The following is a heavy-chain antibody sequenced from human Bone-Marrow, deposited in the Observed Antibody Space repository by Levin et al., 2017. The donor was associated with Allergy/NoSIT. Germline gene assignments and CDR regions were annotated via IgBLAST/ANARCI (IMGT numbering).Heavy chain of an antibody. CDR2: ISSDGNNK. Sequence: GGSLRLSCAASGFTFSSYTLHWVRQAPGKGLEWVAVISSDGNNKYYADSVKGRFTISRDNSRNTLYLQMNSLRPEDTAVFYCARPPYSSGSYSSWSPIAYYFDYWGQGTLVAVSS. CDR1: GFTFSSYT. D-gene: IGHD6-19*01. V-gene: IGHV3-30-3*01. J-gene: IGHJ4*02. CDR3: ARPPYSSGSYSSWSPIAYYFDY.